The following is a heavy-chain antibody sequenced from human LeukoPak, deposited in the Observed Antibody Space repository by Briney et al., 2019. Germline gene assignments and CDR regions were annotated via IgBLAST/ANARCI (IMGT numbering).Heavy chain of an antibody. CDR3: AREYYYDSSGYPEDAFDI. CDR1: GFTFSSYS. CDR2: ISSSSSTI. Sequence: GGSLRLSCAASGFTFSSYSMNWDRQAPGKGLEWVSYISSSSSTIYYADSVKGRFTISRDNAKNSLYLQMNSLRAEDTAVYYCAREYYYDSSGYPEDAFDIWGQGTMVTVSS. V-gene: IGHV3-48*01. J-gene: IGHJ3*02. D-gene: IGHD3-22*01.